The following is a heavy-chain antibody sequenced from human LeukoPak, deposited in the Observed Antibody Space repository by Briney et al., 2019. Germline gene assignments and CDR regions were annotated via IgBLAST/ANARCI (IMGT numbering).Heavy chain of an antibody. V-gene: IGHV3-64*01. CDR1: GFTFSSYA. D-gene: IGHD1-26*01. Sequence: PGGSLRLSCAASGFTFSSYAMHWVRQAPGKGLEYVSAISSNGGSTYYANSVKGRFTISRDNSKNTLYLQMGSLRAEDMAVYYYARVGGSYFFDYWGQGTLVTVSS. CDR3: ARVGGSYFFDY. CDR2: ISSNGGST. J-gene: IGHJ4*02.